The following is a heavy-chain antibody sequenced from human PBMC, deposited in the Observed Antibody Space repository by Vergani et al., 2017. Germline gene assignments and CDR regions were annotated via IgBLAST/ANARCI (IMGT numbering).Heavy chain of an antibody. CDR2: IYYSGST. Sequence: QQQLQESGPGLVKPSETLSLTCTVSGGSISSSSYYWGWIRQPPGKGLEWIGSIYYSGSTYYNPSLKSRVTISVDTSKNQFSLKLSSVTAADTAVYYCARLLGSSSGGDYWGQGTLVTVSS. CDR3: ARLLGSSSGGDY. V-gene: IGHV4-39*01. J-gene: IGHJ4*02. D-gene: IGHD6-6*01. CDR1: GGSISSSSYY.